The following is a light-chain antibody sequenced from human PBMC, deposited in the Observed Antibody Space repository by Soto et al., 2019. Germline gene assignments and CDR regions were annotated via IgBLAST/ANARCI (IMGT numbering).Light chain of an antibody. CDR3: QSYDSSLSGLV. V-gene: IGLV1-40*01. CDR1: SSNIGAGYD. Sequence: QSVLTQPPSVSGAPGQRVTISCTGSSSNIGAGYDVHWYQQLPGTAPKLLIYGNSNRPSGVPDRLSGSKSGTSASLAITGLQAEDEADYYCQSYDSSLSGLVFGTGTKVTV. J-gene: IGLJ1*01. CDR2: GNS.